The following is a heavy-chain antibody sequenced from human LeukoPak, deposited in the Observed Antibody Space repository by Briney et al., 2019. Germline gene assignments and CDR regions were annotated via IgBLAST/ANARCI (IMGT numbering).Heavy chain of an antibody. CDR2: IYSGGST. D-gene: IGHD4-17*01. Sequence: LAGGSLRLSCAASGFTVSSNYMSWVRQAPGKGLEWVSVIYSGGSTYYADSVKGRFTIPRDNSKNTLYLQMNSLRAEDTAVYYCARTVTRGWYFDLWGRGTLVTVSS. J-gene: IGHJ2*01. V-gene: IGHV3-53*01. CDR1: GFTVSSNY. CDR3: ARTVTRGWYFDL.